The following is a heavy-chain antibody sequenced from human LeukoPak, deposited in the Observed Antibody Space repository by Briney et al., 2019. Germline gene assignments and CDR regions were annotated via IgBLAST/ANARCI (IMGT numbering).Heavy chain of an antibody. CDR2: MNPNSGNT. V-gene: IGHV1-8*01. Sequence: ASVKVSCKASGYTFTSYDINWVRQATGQGLEWMGWMNPNSGNTGYAQKFQGRVTMTRNTSISTAYMELSSLRSEDTAVYYCAVVRTSQWLRLRRYYFDYWGQGTLVTVSS. CDR3: AVVRTSQWLRLRRYYFDY. CDR1: GYTFTSYD. D-gene: IGHD5-12*01. J-gene: IGHJ4*02.